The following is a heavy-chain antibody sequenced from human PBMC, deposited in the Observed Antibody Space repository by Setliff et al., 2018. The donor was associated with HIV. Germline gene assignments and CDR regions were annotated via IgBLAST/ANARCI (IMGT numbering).Heavy chain of an antibody. CDR2: INTDGSST. V-gene: IGHV3-74*01. D-gene: IGHD6-19*01. J-gene: IGHJ5*02. Sequence: GGSLRLSCAASGFTFTGYWMHWVRQAPGKGLLWVSRINTDGSSTTYADSVKGRFTISRDNAKNTLYLQMESLRVEDTAGYYCARSGPSGYISGWYRGYFDPCGQGTLVTVSS. CDR3: ARSGPSGYISGWYRGYFDP. CDR1: GFTFTGYW.